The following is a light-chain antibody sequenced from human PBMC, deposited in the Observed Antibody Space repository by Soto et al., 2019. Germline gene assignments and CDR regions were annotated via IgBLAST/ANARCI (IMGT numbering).Light chain of an antibody. CDR3: QQYNNWPPWT. CDR2: GAS. J-gene: IGKJ1*01. CDR1: QSVSSSY. Sequence: ETVLTQSPATLSLSPGERATLSCRASQSVSSSYLAWYQQKPGQAPRLLIYGASTRATGIPASFSGSGSGTEFTLTISSLQSEDFAVYYCQQYNNWPPWTFGQGTKV. V-gene: IGKV3-15*01.